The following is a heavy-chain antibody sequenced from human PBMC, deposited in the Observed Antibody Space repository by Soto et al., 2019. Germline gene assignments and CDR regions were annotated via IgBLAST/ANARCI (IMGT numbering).Heavy chain of an antibody. V-gene: IGHV3-30-3*01. Sequence: VGSLRLSCAASGFTFSSYAMHWVRQAPGKGLEWVAVISYDGSNKYYADSVKGRFTISRDNSKNTLYLQMNSLRAEDTAVYYCARCGSSGYYSEYWGQGHLVSVSS. CDR2: ISYDGSNK. D-gene: IGHD3-22*01. CDR1: GFTFSSYA. J-gene: IGHJ4*02. CDR3: ARCGSSGYYSEY.